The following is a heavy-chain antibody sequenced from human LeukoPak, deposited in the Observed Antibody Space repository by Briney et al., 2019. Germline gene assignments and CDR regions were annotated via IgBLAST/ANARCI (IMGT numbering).Heavy chain of an antibody. V-gene: IGHV3-48*03. J-gene: IGHJ4*02. CDR2: ITSTSNSI. CDR3: AASLGPRDY. Sequence: GGSLRLSCAASGFTLSIYETNWVRQAPGKGLEWISYITSTSNSIYYAESVEGRFTISRDNTKNSLYLQMDSLRAEDTALYFCAASLGPRDYWGQGILVTVSS. D-gene: IGHD7-27*01. CDR1: GFTLSIYE.